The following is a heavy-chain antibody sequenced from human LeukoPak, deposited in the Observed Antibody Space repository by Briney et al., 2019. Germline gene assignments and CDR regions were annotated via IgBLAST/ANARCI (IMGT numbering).Heavy chain of an antibody. CDR3: AREMVRGLYYYYYMDV. J-gene: IGHJ6*03. CDR2: IYYSGST. V-gene: IGHV4-39*07. CDR1: GGSISSYY. D-gene: IGHD3-10*01. Sequence: SETLSLTCTVSGGSISSYYWSWIRQPPGRGLEWIGSIYYSGSTYYNPSLKSRVTISVDTSKNQFSLKLSSVTAADTAVYYCAREMVRGLYYYYYMDVWGKGTTVTVSS.